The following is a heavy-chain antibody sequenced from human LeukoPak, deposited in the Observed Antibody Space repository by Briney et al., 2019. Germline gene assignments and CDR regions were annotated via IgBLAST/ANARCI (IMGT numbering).Heavy chain of an antibody. V-gene: IGHV3-64*01. CDR3: ARGRGYSSPYFDY. CDR2: ISSDGGST. Sequence: GGSLRLYCAASGFTFSGYAMHWVRQAPGKGLEYVSAISSDGGSTYYANSVKGKFTISRDNSKNTLYLQMGSLRAEDMAVYYCARGRGYSSPYFDYWGQGTLVTVSS. CDR1: GFTFSGYA. D-gene: IGHD6-13*01. J-gene: IGHJ4*02.